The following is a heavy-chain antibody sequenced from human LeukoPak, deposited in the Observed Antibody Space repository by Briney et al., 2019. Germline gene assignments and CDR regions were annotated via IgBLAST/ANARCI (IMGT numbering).Heavy chain of an antibody. D-gene: IGHD4-17*01. CDR3: ARVGMTTVTSFDY. Sequence: SQTLSLTCTVSGGSISSGDYYWSWIRQPPGKGLEWIGYIYYSGSTYYNPSLKSRVTIPVDMSKNQFSLKLSSVTAADTAVYYCARVGMTTVTSFDYWGQGTLVTVSS. V-gene: IGHV4-30-4*01. CDR2: IYYSGST. CDR1: GGSISSGDYY. J-gene: IGHJ4*02.